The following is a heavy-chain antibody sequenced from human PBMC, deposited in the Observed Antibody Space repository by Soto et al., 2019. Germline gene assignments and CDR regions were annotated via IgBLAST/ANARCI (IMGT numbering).Heavy chain of an antibody. Sequence: QVQLVQSGAEVKKPGSSVNVSCKASGGIFNSFAISWVRQAPGQGLEWMGGIIPIFGTTNYAQKFQGRVTITADESTRTAYMELSSLRSEDTAVYYCARYGSRISSTYYYYYGMDVWGQGTTVTVSS. D-gene: IGHD3-10*01. J-gene: IGHJ6*02. CDR3: ARYGSRISSTYYYYYGMDV. V-gene: IGHV1-69*01. CDR1: GGIFNSFA. CDR2: IIPIFGTT.